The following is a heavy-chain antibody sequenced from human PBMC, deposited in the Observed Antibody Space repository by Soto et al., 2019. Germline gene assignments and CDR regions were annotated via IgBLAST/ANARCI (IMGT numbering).Heavy chain of an antibody. D-gene: IGHD1-26*01. Sequence: QMQLVQCGAEVKKTGSSVTVSCKALGNTFTYRYLHWVRQAPGQALEWMGWITPFSGDVHYAQKFQERVTITRDRSINTAYMQMSSLRSEDTAMYFCAGGGAGSGPFTWELPDHWGQGTLVTVSS. CDR3: AGGGAGSGPFTWELPDH. J-gene: IGHJ5*02. CDR2: ITPFSGDV. V-gene: IGHV1-45*02. CDR1: GNTFTYRY.